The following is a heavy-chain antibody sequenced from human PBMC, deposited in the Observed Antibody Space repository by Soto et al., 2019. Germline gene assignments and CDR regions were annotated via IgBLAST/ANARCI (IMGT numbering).Heavy chain of an antibody. CDR1: GGSIISYY. Sequence: SETLSLTCTVSGGSIISYYWSWIRQPPGKGLEWIGYIYYSGSTNYNPSLKSRVTISVDTSKNQFSLKLSSVTAADTAVYYCARGLIVGATPFDYWGQGTLVTVSS. CDR3: ARGLIVGATPFDY. CDR2: IYYSGST. D-gene: IGHD1-26*01. V-gene: IGHV4-59*01. J-gene: IGHJ4*02.